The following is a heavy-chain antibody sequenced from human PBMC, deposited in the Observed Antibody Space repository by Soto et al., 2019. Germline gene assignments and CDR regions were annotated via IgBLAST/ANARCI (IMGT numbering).Heavy chain of an antibody. CDR3: ARSQAHFLDWFGVAGYNWFDP. D-gene: IGHD3-3*01. Sequence: SETLSLTCTVSGGSISSSSYYWGWIRQPPGKGLEWIGSIYYSGSTYYNPSLKSRVTISVDTSKNQFSLKLSSVTAADTAVYYCARSQAHFLDWFGVAGYNWFDPWGQGTLVTVSS. V-gene: IGHV4-39*01. J-gene: IGHJ5*02. CDR1: GGSISSSSYY. CDR2: IYYSGST.